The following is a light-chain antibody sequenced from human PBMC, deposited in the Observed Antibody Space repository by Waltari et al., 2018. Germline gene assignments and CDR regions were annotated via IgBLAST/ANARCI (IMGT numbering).Light chain of an antibody. CDR2: ASS. CDR3: QQSYSTPT. V-gene: IGKV1-39*01. Sequence: DIQMTQSPSSLSASVGDRVTITCRASHSISSYLTWYQQQPGKAPKLLIYASSSLQSGVPSRFSGSGSVTDFTLTISSLQPEDFATYYCQQSYSTPTFGQGTKVEIK. CDR1: HSISSY. J-gene: IGKJ1*01.